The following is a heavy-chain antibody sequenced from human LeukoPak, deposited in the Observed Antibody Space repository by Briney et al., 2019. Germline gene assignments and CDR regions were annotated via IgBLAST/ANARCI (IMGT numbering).Heavy chain of an antibody. D-gene: IGHD5-24*01. V-gene: IGHV3-11*04. J-gene: IGHJ4*02. CDR3: ANGMATINFDY. Sequence: GGSLRLSCAASGFTFSDYYMNWIRQAPGKGLEWVSYISSSGSNKYYADSVKGRFTISRDNAKNTLYLQMNSLRAEDTAVYYCANGMATINFDYWGQGTLVTVSS. CDR2: ISSSGSNK. CDR1: GFTFSDYY.